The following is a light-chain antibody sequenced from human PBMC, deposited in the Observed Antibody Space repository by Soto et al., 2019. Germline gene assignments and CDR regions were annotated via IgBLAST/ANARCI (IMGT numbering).Light chain of an antibody. J-gene: IGKJ1*01. Sequence: EIVLTQSPGTLSLSPGERATISCRASQSVSSSYLAWYQQKPRQAPRPPIYGASSRAIGIPDRFSGSGSGTDFTLTISRLEPEDFALYYCQQYGSSPWTFGQGTKLEIK. V-gene: IGKV3-20*01. CDR3: QQYGSSPWT. CDR1: QSVSSSY. CDR2: GAS.